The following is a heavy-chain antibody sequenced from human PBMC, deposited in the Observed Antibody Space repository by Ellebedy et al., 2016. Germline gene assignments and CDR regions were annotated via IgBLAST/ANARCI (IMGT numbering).Heavy chain of an antibody. CDR1: GDSVTSDY. Sequence: SETLSLTCNVFGDSVTSDYWNWIRRPPGKGLEWIGYVFHTGTTNYNPSLKSRVTMSIDTSKNQFSVRLSSVTAADTAVYYCAKWNGGWYAFDVWGQGTMVTVSS. D-gene: IGHD1-1*01. CDR3: AKWNGGWYAFDV. V-gene: IGHV4-59*02. CDR2: VFHTGTT. J-gene: IGHJ3*01.